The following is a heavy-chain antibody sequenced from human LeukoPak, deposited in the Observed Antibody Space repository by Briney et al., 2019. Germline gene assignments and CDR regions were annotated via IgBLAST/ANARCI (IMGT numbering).Heavy chain of an antibody. V-gene: IGHV4-39*01. D-gene: IGHD3-10*01. J-gene: IGHJ4*02. CDR3: ARILSGSGSYYAYYFDY. CDR1: GGSISSSSYY. Sequence: PSETLSLTCTVSGGSISSSSYYWGWIRQPPGKGLEWIGSIYYSGSTYYSPSLKSRVTISVDTSKNQFSLKLSSVTAADTAVYYCARILSGSGSYYAYYFDYWGQGTLVTVSS. CDR2: IYYSGST.